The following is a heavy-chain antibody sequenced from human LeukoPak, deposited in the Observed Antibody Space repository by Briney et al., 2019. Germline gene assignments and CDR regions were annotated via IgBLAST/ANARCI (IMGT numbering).Heavy chain of an antibody. D-gene: IGHD3-10*01. J-gene: IGHJ5*02. CDR2: INPSGGST. CDR3: ARDRGYYGSGKSSWFDP. CDR1: GYTFTSYY. V-gene: IGHV1-46*01. Sequence: ASVKVSCKASGYTFTSYYMHWVRQAPGQGLEWMGIINPSGGSTSYAQKFQGRVTMTRDTSTSTVYMELSSLRSEDTAVYYCARDRGYYGSGKSSWFDPWGQGTLVTVSS.